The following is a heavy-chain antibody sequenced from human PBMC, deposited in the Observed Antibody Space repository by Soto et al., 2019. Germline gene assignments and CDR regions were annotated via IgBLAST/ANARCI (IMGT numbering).Heavy chain of an antibody. CDR1: GGPFSSYA. CDR3: ARREAASSGGYYEGDY. J-gene: IGHJ4*02. CDR2: IIPILRTP. V-gene: IGHV1-69*06. Sequence: QVQLVQSGAEVKKPGSSVRVSCKASGGPFSSYAISWVRRAPGQGLEWMGGIIPILRTPSYAQKFQGRVTITADTSTSTAYMELSSLRSDDTAIYYCARREAASSGGYYEGDYWGQGTLVTVSS. D-gene: IGHD1-26*01.